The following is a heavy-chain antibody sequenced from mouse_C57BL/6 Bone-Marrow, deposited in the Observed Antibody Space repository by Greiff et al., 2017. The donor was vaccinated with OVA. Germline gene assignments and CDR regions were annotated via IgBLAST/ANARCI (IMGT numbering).Heavy chain of an antibody. V-gene: IGHV1-80*01. D-gene: IGHD2-4*01. CDR3: ARAYDYDEVYYAMDY. Sequence: VQLQQSGAELVKPGASVKISCKASGYAFSSYWMNWVKQRPGKGLEWIGQIYPGDGDTNYNGKFKGKATLTADKSSSTAYMQLSSLTSEDSAVYFCARAYDYDEVYYAMDYWGQGTSVTVS. CDR2: IYPGDGDT. J-gene: IGHJ4*01. CDR1: GYAFSSYW.